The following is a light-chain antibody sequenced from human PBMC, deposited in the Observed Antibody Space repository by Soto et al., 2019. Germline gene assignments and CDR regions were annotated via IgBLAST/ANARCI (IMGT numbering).Light chain of an antibody. CDR3: QQYNSWVVT. Sequence: EIGMTQSPGTLSVAPGERATLSCRASQSVRSDVAWHQHKPGQAPRLIIYGASTRATGIPARFIGSGSDTEFTLTISSLQSEDFAIYYCQQYNSWVVTFGQGTRL. J-gene: IGKJ5*01. V-gene: IGKV3-15*01. CDR1: QSVRSD. CDR2: GAS.